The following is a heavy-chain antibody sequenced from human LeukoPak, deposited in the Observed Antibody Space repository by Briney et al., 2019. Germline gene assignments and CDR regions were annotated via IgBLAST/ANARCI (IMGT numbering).Heavy chain of an antibody. Sequence: GGSLRLSCAASGFTFSSYAMSWVRQAPGKGLEWVSAISGSGGSTYYADSVKGRVTISRDNSKNTLYLQMNSLRAEDTAVYYCAKDQFQLLTIYFDYWGQGTLVTVSS. J-gene: IGHJ4*02. V-gene: IGHV3-23*01. CDR3: AKDQFQLLTIYFDY. CDR1: GFTFSSYA. CDR2: ISGSGGST. D-gene: IGHD2-2*01.